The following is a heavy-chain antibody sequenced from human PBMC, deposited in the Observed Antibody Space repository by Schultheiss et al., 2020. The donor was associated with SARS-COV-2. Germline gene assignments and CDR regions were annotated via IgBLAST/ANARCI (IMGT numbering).Heavy chain of an antibody. Sequence: GGSLRLSCAASGFTFSSYAMHWVRQAPGKGLEYVSAISSNGGSTYYANSVKGRFTISRDNSKNTLYLQMNSLRAEDTAVYYCAKDLYSSSWYYFDYWGQGTLVTVSS. CDR1: GFTFSSYA. V-gene: IGHV3-64*01. CDR2: ISSNGGST. J-gene: IGHJ4*02. CDR3: AKDLYSSSWYYFDY. D-gene: IGHD6-13*01.